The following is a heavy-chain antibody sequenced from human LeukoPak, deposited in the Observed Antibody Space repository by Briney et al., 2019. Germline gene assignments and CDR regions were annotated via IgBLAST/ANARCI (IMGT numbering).Heavy chain of an antibody. V-gene: IGHV3-48*03. D-gene: IGHD2-2*01. Sequence: SGGSLRLSCVVSGLTFSSHEMNWVRQAPGKGLEWVSYISSSGNIIYYADSVKGRFTISRDNAKNSLYLQVNSLRAEDTAVYYCARSGVVPAAALNWFDPWGQGTLVTVSS. CDR1: GLTFSSHE. J-gene: IGHJ5*02. CDR2: ISSSGNII. CDR3: ARSGVVPAAALNWFDP.